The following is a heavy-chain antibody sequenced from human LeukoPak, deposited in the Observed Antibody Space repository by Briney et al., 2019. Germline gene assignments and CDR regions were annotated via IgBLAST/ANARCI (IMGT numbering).Heavy chain of an antibody. V-gene: IGHV3-48*03. CDR1: GFTFSSYE. Sequence: GGSLRLSCAASGFTFSSYEMNWVRQAQGKGLEWVSYISSSGSTIYYADSVKGRFTISRDNAKNSLYLQMNSLRAEDTAVYYCAELGITMIGGVWGKGTTVTIPS. J-gene: IGHJ6*04. D-gene: IGHD3-10*02. CDR2: ISSSGSTI. CDR3: AELGITMIGGV.